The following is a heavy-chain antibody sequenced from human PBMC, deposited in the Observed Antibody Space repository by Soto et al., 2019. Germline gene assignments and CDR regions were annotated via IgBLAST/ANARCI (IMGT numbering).Heavy chain of an antibody. J-gene: IGHJ4*02. CDR3: ASSAWYNGYFDY. Sequence: SETLSLTCTFPGGSITSYYWNWIRQPPGKGLEWIGHIFYSGSTNYNPSLRSRVTISLDTSKNQFSLKLSSVTAADTAVYYCASSAWYNGYFDYWGQGTLVT. V-gene: IGHV4-59*01. D-gene: IGHD6-19*01. CDR1: GGSITSYY. CDR2: IFYSGST.